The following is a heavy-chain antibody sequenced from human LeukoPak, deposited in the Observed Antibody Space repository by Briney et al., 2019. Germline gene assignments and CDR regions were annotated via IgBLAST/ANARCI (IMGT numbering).Heavy chain of an antibody. CDR3: ARERTWWLTVTTLYYFDY. Sequence: PSETLSLTCTVSGGSISSGSYYWSWIRQPAGKGLEWLGRIYTSGSTNYNPSLKSRVTISVDTSKNQFSLKLSSVTAADTAVYYCARERTWWLTVTTLYYFDYWGQGTLVTVSS. D-gene: IGHD4-11*01. V-gene: IGHV4-61*02. CDR2: IYTSGST. CDR1: GGSISSGSYY. J-gene: IGHJ4*02.